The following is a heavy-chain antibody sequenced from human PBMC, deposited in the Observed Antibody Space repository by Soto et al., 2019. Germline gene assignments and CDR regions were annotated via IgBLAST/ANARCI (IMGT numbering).Heavy chain of an antibody. V-gene: IGHV4-39*01. J-gene: IGHJ4*02. CDR3: ARVAQYSSGWTPFDC. CDR2: VYYSGNT. CDR1: GGSISSSSYN. D-gene: IGHD6-19*01. Sequence: RSLTCTVSGGSISSSSYNWDWIRQPPGKGLEWIGSVYYSGNTYYNPSLTGRVTISADMSKNQFSLRLSSVTAADTAVYYCARVAQYSSGWTPFDCWGQGTLVTVSS.